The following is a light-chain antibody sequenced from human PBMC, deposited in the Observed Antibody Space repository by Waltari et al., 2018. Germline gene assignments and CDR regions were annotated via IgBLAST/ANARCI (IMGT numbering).Light chain of an antibody. V-gene: IGLV2-8*01. J-gene: IGLJ2*01. CDR1: SSDVGGYNY. CDR3: SSYAGSNNFI. Sequence: QSALTQPPSASGSPGQSVTISYTGTSSDVGGYNYVSWYQQHPGKAPELMIYEVSERPSGVPDRFSGSKSGNTASLTVSGLQAEDEADYYCSSYAGSNNFIFGGGTKLTVL. CDR2: EVS.